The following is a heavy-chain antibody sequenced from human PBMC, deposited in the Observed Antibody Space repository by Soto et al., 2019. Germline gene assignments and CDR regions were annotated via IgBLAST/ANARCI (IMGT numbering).Heavy chain of an antibody. CDR2: IIPIFGTA. J-gene: IGHJ6*02. V-gene: IGHV1-69*01. CDR1: GGTFSSYA. D-gene: IGHD2-15*01. Sequence: QVQLVQSGAEVKKPGSSVKVSCKASGGTFSSYAISWVRQAPGQGLEWMGGIIPIFGTANYAQKFQGRVTITADESTSTAYMELSSLRSEDTAVYDCARAALYCSGGSCYQLYYYYYGMDVWGQGTTVTVSS. CDR3: ARAALYCSGGSCYQLYYYYYGMDV.